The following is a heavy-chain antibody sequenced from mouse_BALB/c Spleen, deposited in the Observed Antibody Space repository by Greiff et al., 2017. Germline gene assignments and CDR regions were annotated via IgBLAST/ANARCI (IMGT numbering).Heavy chain of an antibody. Sequence: VQLQQSGPELVKPGASVKISCKASGYSFTGYYMHWVKQSHVKSLEWIGRINRYNGATSYNQNFKDKANLTVDKSSSTAYMELHSLTSEDSAVYYGAGGDYRDDESIYAMDYWGQGTSVTVSS. CDR3: AGGDYRDDESIYAMDY. V-gene: IGHV1-31*01. J-gene: IGHJ4*01. CDR1: GYSFTGYY. D-gene: IGHD2-14*01. CDR2: INRYNGAT.